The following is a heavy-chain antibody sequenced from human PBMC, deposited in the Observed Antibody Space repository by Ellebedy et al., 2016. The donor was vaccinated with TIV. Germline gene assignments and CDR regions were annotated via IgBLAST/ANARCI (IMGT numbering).Heavy chain of an antibody. D-gene: IGHD5-18*01. CDR1: GGTFSSYA. Sequence: ASVKVSXKASGGTFSSYAISWVRQAPGQGLEWMGIINPSGGSTSYAQKFQGRVTMTRDKSTSTVYMELSSLRSEDTAVYYCARVQLWPPSYFDYWGQGTLVTVSS. V-gene: IGHV1-46*01. J-gene: IGHJ4*02. CDR2: INPSGGST. CDR3: ARVQLWPPSYFDY.